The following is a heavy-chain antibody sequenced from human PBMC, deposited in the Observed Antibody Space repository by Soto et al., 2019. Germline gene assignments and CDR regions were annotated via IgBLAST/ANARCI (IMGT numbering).Heavy chain of an antibody. D-gene: IGHD6-19*01. V-gene: IGHV3-48*02. J-gene: IGHJ4*02. CDR2: ISSSSSTI. CDR1: GFTFSSYS. CDR3: ADSSGWYFGY. Sequence: EVQLVESGGGLVQPGGSLRLSCAASGFTFSSYSMNWVRQAPGKGLEWVSYISSSSSTIYYADSVKGRFTISRDNAKNSMYLQVDGLRDEDTAVYYGADSSGWYFGYWGQGTLVTVSS.